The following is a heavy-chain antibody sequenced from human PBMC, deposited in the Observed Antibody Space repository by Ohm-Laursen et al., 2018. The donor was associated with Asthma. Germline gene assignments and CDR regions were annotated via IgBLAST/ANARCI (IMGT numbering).Heavy chain of an antibody. CDR2: ISSSGSTI. V-gene: IGHV3-11*01. CDR1: GFTFSDYY. J-gene: IGHJ4*02. Sequence: SLRLSCAASGFTFSDYYVSWIRQAPGKGLEWVSYISSSGSTIYNADSVKGRFTISRDNAKNSLYLQMNSLRAEDTAVYYCARDRYYSYDSSGYYAYWGQGTLVTVSS. CDR3: ARDRYYSYDSSGYYAY. D-gene: IGHD3-22*01.